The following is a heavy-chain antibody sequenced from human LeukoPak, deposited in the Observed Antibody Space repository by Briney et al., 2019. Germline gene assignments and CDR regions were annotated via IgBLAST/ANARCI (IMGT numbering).Heavy chain of an antibody. Sequence: GGSLRLSCADSGYTFSSYGMHWVRQAPGKGLEWVAVISYDGSNKYYADSVKGGFTISRDNSKNTLYLQMNSLRAEDTAVYYCAAHTSAGTWAFDIWGQGTMVTVSS. J-gene: IGHJ3*02. V-gene: IGHV3-30*03. D-gene: IGHD6-13*01. CDR3: AAHTSAGTWAFDI. CDR1: GYTFSSYG. CDR2: ISYDGSNK.